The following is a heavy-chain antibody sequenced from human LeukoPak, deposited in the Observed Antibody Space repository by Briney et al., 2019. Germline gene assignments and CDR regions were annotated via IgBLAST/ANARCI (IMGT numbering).Heavy chain of an antibody. CDR3: AKSGGYGLIDY. V-gene: IGHV4-39*01. D-gene: IGHD1-26*01. J-gene: IGHJ4*02. CDR2: IYSSGST. CDR1: GASISGSGYY. Sequence: SETLSLTCAVSGASISGSGYYWGWIRQPPGKGLEWIGNIYSSGSTYYNASLQSRVTISIDTSKNQFSLRLNSVTAADTAMSYCAKSGGYGLIDYWGQGTRVTVSS.